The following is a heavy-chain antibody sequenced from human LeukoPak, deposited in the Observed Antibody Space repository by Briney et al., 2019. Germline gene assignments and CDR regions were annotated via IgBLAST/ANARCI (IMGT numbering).Heavy chain of an antibody. Sequence: ASVKVSCKASGYTFTGYYMHWVRQAPGQGLEWMGWINPNSGGTKSAQKFRGRVTMTRDTSINTAYMELSSLRSDDTAVYYCASSIIAAAGTSMDYWGQGTLVTVSS. CDR3: ASSIIAAAGTSMDY. CDR2: INPNSGGT. V-gene: IGHV1-2*02. D-gene: IGHD6-13*01. CDR1: GYTFTGYY. J-gene: IGHJ4*02.